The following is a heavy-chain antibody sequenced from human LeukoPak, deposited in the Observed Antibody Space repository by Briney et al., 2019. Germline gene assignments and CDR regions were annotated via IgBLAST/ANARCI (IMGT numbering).Heavy chain of an antibody. Sequence: GGSLRLSCAASGFTFSDYYMSWIRQAPGKGLEWVSYISSSGSSIYYADSVKGRFTISRDSAKNSLYLQMNSLRPEDTALYYCAKDHYSRSGSLYSYTMDVWGQGTTVTVSS. D-gene: IGHD3-10*01. V-gene: IGHV3-11*01. J-gene: IGHJ6*02. CDR3: AKDHYSRSGSLYSYTMDV. CDR2: ISSSGSSI. CDR1: GFTFSDYY.